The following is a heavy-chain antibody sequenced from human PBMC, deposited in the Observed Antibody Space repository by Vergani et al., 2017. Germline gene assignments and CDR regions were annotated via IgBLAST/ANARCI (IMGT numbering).Heavy chain of an antibody. CDR1: GDSFSTFF. CDR3: ARAVRVLQFFTWAPYYMDV. CDR2: INDSGSA. Sequence: QVQLQQWGAGQLKPSETLSLTCAVYGDSFSTFFWTWIRQSPGKGLEWIGEINDSGSANYNPSLQSRVSISVDTSKNQFSLRLSSVTAADTGIYFCARAVRVLQFFTWAPYYMDVCADGTKVTVSS. J-gene: IGHJ6*03. V-gene: IGHV4-34*01. D-gene: IGHD3-3*01.